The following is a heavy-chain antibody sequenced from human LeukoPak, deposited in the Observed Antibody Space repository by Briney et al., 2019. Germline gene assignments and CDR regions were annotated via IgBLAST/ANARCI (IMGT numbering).Heavy chain of an antibody. CDR1: GYTFSSYG. CDR2: IGAYNGNT. V-gene: IGHV1-18*01. Sequence: ASVRVSCKASGYTFSSYGITWVRQAPGQGVEWMGWIGAYNGNTNYAQKLQGRVTMTTDTSTSTAYMELRSLRSDDTAVYYCARGSSSDYWGQGTLVTVSS. J-gene: IGHJ4*02. D-gene: IGHD6-6*01. CDR3: ARGSSSDY.